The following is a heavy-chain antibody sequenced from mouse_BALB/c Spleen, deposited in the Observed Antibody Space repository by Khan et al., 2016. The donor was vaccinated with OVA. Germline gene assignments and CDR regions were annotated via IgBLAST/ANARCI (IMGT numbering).Heavy chain of an antibody. CDR1: GYSITSGYY. CDR3: ASIGHFYYDTGYYAVDY. CDR2: ISNDGSN. V-gene: IGHV3-6*02. Sequence: EVKLEESGPGLVKPSQSLSLTCSVTGYSITSGYYWNWIRQFPGNKLEWMGYISNDGSNNYNPSLKNRISITRDTSKNQFFLKLNSVTTEDTATYYCASIGHFYYDTGYYAVDYWGQGTSVTVSS. J-gene: IGHJ4*01. D-gene: IGHD1-1*01.